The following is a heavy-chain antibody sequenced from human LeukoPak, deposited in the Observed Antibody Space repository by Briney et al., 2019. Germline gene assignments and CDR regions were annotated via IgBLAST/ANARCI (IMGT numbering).Heavy chain of an antibody. V-gene: IGHV4-34*01. D-gene: IGHD3-10*01. CDR3: ARTLGSGLFYYYYYMDV. J-gene: IGHJ6*03. CDR2: INHSGST. CDR1: GGSFSGYY. Sequence: SETLSLTCAVYGGSFSGYYWSWIRQPPGKGLEWIGEINHSGSTNYNPSLKSRVTISVDTSKNQFSLKLSSVTAADTAVYYCARTLGSGLFYYYYYMDVWGKGTTVTVSS.